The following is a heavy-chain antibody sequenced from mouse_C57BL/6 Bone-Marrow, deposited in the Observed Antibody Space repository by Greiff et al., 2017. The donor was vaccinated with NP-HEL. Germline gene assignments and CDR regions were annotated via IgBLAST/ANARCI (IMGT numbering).Heavy chain of an antibody. CDR3: ASPKLLRVDY. CDR2: IYPRSGNT. D-gene: IGHD1-1*01. J-gene: IGHJ2*01. CDR1: GYTFTSYG. Sequence: VKLMESGAELARPGASVKLSCKASGYTFTSYGISWVKQRTGQGLEWIGEIYPRSGNTYYNEKFKGKATLTADKSSSTAYMELRSLTSEDSAVYFCASPKLLRVDYWGQGTTLTVSS. V-gene: IGHV1-81*01.